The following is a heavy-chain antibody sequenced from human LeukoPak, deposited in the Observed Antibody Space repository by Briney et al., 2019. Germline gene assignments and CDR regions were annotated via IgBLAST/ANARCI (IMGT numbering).Heavy chain of an antibody. V-gene: IGHV3-30-3*01. Sequence: GGSLRLSCAASGFTFSSYAMNWVRQAPGKGLEWVAVISYDGSNKYYADSVKGRFTISRDNSKNTLYLQMNSLRAEDTAVYYCANYDSSRYWGQGTLVTVSS. CDR2: ISYDGSNK. CDR1: GFTFSSYA. D-gene: IGHD3-22*01. J-gene: IGHJ4*02. CDR3: ANYDSSRY.